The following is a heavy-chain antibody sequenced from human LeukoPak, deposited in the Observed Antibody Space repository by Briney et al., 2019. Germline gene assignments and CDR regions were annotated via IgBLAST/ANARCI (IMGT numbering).Heavy chain of an antibody. CDR2: IYYSGST. V-gene: IGHV4-39*01. Sequence: SETLSLTCTVSGGSISSSSYYWGWIRQPPGKGLEWIGSIYYSGSTYYNPSLKSRVTISVDTSKNQFSLKLSSVTAADTAVYYCARHEGADHGVRGLDWFDPWGQGTLVTVSS. CDR3: ARHEGADHGVRGLDWFDP. CDR1: GGSISSSSYY. J-gene: IGHJ5*02. D-gene: IGHD3-10*01.